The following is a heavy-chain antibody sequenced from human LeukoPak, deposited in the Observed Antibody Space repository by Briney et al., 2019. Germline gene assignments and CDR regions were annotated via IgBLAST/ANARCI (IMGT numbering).Heavy chain of an antibody. V-gene: IGHV3-21*01. CDR2: ISSSSSYI. J-gene: IGHJ6*02. Sequence: GGSLRLSCAASGFTFSSYSMNWVRQAPGKGLEWVSSISSSSSYIYYADSVKGRFTISRDNAKNSLYLQMNSVRAEDTAVYYCARVPKGYQTYGMDVWGQGTTVTVSS. CDR1: GFTFSSYS. D-gene: IGHD2-2*01. CDR3: ARVPKGYQTYGMDV.